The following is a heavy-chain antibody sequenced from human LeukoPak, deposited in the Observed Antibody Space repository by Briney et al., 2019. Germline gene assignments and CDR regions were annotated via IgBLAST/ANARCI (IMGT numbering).Heavy chain of an antibody. Sequence: SETLSLTCTVSGDSISSFSWSWIRQSPGKRLEWIGYLYYSGTANYNPSLRSRVTISVDTSKNQFSLNLSSVTAADTAMYYCARDRSPEGYYDSSHWDYYHGMDVWGQGTTVTVSS. V-gene: IGHV4-59*01. CDR3: ARDRSPEGYYDSSHWDYYHGMDV. CDR2: LYYSGTA. D-gene: IGHD3-22*01. J-gene: IGHJ6*02. CDR1: GDSISSFS.